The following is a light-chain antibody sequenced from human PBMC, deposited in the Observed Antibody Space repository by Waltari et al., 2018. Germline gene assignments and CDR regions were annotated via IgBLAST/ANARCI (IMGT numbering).Light chain of an antibody. CDR1: QTINSNH. V-gene: IGKV3-20*01. J-gene: IGKJ1*01. Sequence: EIVLTQSPGTMSLSPGDRAILSCRASQTINSNHLAWYQQKPGQAPRLLIHAASSRAIGIPDRFFGSGSGTDFTLTISRLEPEDSGVYYCQQYSASTRTFGQGTKVEIK. CDR2: AAS. CDR3: QQYSASTRT.